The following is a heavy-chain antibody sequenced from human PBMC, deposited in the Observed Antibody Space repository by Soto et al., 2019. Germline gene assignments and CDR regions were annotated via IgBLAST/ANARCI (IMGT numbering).Heavy chain of an antibody. J-gene: IGHJ4*02. CDR1: GCSISSGDYY. CDR2: IYYSGST. D-gene: IGHD1-7*01. Sequence: SETLSLACPVSGCSISSGDYYWSWIRQPPGKGLEWIGYIYYSGSTYYNPSLKSRVTISVDTSKNQFSLKLSSVTAADTAVYYCARDRTGTAQFDYWGQGTLVNVYS. CDR3: ARDRTGTAQFDY. V-gene: IGHV4-30-4*01.